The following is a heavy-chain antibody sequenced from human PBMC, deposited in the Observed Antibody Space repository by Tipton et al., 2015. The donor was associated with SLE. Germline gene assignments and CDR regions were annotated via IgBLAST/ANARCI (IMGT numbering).Heavy chain of an antibody. CDR3: ASSFSGYPFDY. Sequence: AGLVKPSGTLSLTCAVYGGSFRGYYWSWIRQPPGKGLEWIGEINHSGSTNYNPSLKSRDTISVDTSKNQFSLTLSSVTAADTAVYYCASSFSGYPFDYWGQGTLVPVSS. J-gene: IGHJ4*02. CDR2: INHSGST. D-gene: IGHD3-22*01. CDR1: GGSFRGYY. V-gene: IGHV4-34*01.